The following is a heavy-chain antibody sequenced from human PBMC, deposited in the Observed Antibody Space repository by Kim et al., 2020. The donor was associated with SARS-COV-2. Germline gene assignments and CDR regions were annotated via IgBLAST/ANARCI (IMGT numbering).Heavy chain of an antibody. CDR1: GFTFSSYA. CDR2: ISYDGSNK. Sequence: GGSLRLSCAASGFTFSSYAMHWVRQAPGKGLEWVAVISYDGSNKYYADSVKGRFTISRDNSKNTLYLQMNSLRAEDTAVYYCARADYYDSSGYYSVMGYDYWGQGTLVTVSS. CDR3: ARADYYDSSGYYSVMGYDY. D-gene: IGHD3-22*01. V-gene: IGHV3-30*04. J-gene: IGHJ4*02.